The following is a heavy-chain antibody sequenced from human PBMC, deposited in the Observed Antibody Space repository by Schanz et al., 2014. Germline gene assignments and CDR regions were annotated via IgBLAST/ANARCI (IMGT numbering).Heavy chain of an antibody. D-gene: IGHD6-19*01. CDR1: GFTFSSYA. CDR2: INGNGGIT. J-gene: IGHJ4*02. V-gene: IGHV3-23*01. CDR3: AKAGSGWSTAGYYY. Sequence: EVQLLESGGGLVQPGGSLRLSCAASGFTFSSYAMSWVRQAPGKGLEWVSAINGNGGITYYADPVKGRFTISRDNSKSILYLQMNSLRAEDTAVYYCAKAGSGWSTAGYYYWGQGTLGAVSS.